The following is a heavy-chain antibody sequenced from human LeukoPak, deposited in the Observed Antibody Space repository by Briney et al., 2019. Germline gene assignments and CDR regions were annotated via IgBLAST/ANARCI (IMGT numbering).Heavy chain of an antibody. CDR3: AREPWSSGWLYFDY. D-gene: IGHD6-19*01. Sequence: GGSLRLSCAASGFTFSSYEMNWVRQAPGKGLEWVSYISSSGSTIYCADSVKGRFTISRDNAKNSLYLQMNSLRAEDTAVYYCAREPWSSGWLYFDYWGQGTLVTVSS. V-gene: IGHV3-48*03. CDR1: GFTFSSYE. J-gene: IGHJ4*02. CDR2: ISSSGSTI.